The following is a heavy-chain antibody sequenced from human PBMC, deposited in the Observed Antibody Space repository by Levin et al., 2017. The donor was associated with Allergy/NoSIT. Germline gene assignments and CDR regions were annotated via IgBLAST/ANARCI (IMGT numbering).Heavy chain of an antibody. CDR1: GFTFSSYA. CDR2: ISYDGSNK. V-gene: IGHV3-30*04. Sequence: GGSLRLSCAASGFTFSSYAMHWVRQAPGKGLEWVAVISYDGSNKYYADSVKGRFTISRDNSKNTLYLQMNSLRAEDTAVYYCASGAAVAGIDYWGQGTLVTVSS. CDR3: ASGAAVAGIDY. D-gene: IGHD6-19*01. J-gene: IGHJ4*02.